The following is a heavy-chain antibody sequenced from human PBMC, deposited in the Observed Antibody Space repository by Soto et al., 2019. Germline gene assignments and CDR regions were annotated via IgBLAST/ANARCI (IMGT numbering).Heavy chain of an antibody. CDR3: AKRSTYYYYYMDV. CDR2: ISGSGGSR. J-gene: IGHJ6*03. V-gene: IGHV3-23*01. Sequence: EVQLLESGGGLVQPGGSLRLSCAASGFTFSSYAMSWVRQATGKGLEWVSAISGSGGSRYYADSVKGRFTIFRDNSKNTLYLQINSLRAEDTAVYYCAKRSTYYYYYMDVWGKGTTVTVSS. CDR1: GFTFSSYA.